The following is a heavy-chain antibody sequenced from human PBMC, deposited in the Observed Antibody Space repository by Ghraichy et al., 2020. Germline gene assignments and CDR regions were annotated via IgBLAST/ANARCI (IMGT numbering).Heavy chain of an antibody. CDR1: GFTFSGSA. CDR2: IRSKANSYAT. D-gene: IGHD1-26*01. V-gene: IGHV3-73*01. J-gene: IGHJ4*02. Sequence: GESLNISCAASGFTFSGSAMHWVRQASGKGLEWVGRIRSKANSYATAYAASVKGRFTISRDDSKNTAYLQMNSLKTEDTAVYYCTPIRAELRVGATTEDYWGQGTLVTVSS. CDR3: TPIRAELRVGATTEDY.